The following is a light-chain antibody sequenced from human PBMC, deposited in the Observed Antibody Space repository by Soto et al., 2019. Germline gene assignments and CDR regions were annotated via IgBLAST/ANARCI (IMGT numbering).Light chain of an antibody. Sequence: SYELTQPLSVSVALGQTARITWGGNNIGSKNVHWYQQKPGQAPVLVIYRDSNRPSGIPERFSGSNSGNTATLTISRAQAGDEADYYCQVWDSSTPGVVFGGGTKLTVL. CDR1: NIGSKN. J-gene: IGLJ2*01. V-gene: IGLV3-9*01. CDR2: RDS. CDR3: QVWDSSTPGVV.